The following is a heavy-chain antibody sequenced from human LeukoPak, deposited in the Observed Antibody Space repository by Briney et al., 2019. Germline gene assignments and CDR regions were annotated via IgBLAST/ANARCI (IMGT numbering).Heavy chain of an antibody. CDR1: GGSITSYY. J-gene: IGHJ3*02. CDR2: IYYSGST. Sequence: SETLSLTCTVSGGSITSYYWSWIRQPPGKGLEWIGYIYYSGSTNCNPSLKSRVTISVDTSKNQFSLKLSSVTAADTAVYYCARDLGLGIFGENDAFDIWGQGTMVTVSS. V-gene: IGHV4-59*01. D-gene: IGHD2-15*01. CDR3: ARDLGLGIFGENDAFDI.